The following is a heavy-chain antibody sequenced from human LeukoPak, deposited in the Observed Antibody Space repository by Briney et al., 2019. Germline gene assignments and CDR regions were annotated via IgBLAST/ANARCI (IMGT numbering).Heavy chain of an antibody. CDR2: ISYDGSNK. J-gene: IGHJ3*02. D-gene: IGHD3-16*02. CDR1: GFTFSSYA. V-gene: IGHV3-30-3*01. Sequence: GGSLRLSCAASGFTFSSYAMHWVRQAPGKGLEWVAVISYDGSNKYYADSVKGRFTISRDNSKNTLYLQMNSLRAEDTAVYYCARDRVWGGYRYFRAFDIWGQGTMVTVSS. CDR3: ARDRVWGGYRYFRAFDI.